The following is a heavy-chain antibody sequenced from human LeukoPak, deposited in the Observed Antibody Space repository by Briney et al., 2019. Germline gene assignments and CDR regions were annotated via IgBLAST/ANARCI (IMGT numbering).Heavy chain of an antibody. J-gene: IGHJ4*02. CDR3: ARGWVVPAAIDY. D-gene: IGHD2-2*01. V-gene: IGHV4-34*01. CDR1: GGSFSGYY. CDR2: INHSGST. Sequence: PSETLSLTCVVYGGSFSGYYWSWIRQPPGKGLEWIGEINHSGSTNYNPSLKSRVTISVDTSKNQFSLKLSSVTAADTAVYYCARGWVVPAAIDYWGQGTLVTVSS.